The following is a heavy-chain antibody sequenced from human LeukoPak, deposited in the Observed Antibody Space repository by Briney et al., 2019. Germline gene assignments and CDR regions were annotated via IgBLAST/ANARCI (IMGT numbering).Heavy chain of an antibody. CDR3: ARLTISSIAARHNYYYYMDV. Sequence: ASVTVSCKASGYTFTGYYMHWVRQAPGQGVEGMGWINPNSGGTNYAQKFQGRVTMTRDTSISTAYMELSRLRSYDTAVYYCARLTISSIAARHNYYYYMDVWGKGTTVTVSS. D-gene: IGHD6-6*01. CDR2: INPNSGGT. CDR1: GYTFTGYY. J-gene: IGHJ6*03. V-gene: IGHV1-2*02.